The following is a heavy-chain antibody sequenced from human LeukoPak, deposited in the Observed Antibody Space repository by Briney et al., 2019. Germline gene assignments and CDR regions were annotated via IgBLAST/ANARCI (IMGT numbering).Heavy chain of an antibody. CDR3: ARYDSRGSASTRFDS. CDR1: GGSISSYY. Sequence: SETLSLTCTVSGGSISSYYWSWIRQPAGKGLEWIGRIYTSGSTNYNPSLMNRVTISVDTSRNHLSLQLTSATAADTAVYYCARYDSRGSASTRFDSWGQGILVTISS. V-gene: IGHV4-4*07. CDR2: IYTSGST. J-gene: IGHJ5*01. D-gene: IGHD4-23*01.